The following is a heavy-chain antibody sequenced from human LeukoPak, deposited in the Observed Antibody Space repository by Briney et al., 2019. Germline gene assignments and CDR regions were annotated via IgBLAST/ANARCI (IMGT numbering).Heavy chain of an antibody. CDR3: TQQDSNTYYQIFH. CDR2: IRSKTYGGTT. D-gene: IGHD3-22*01. V-gene: IGHV3-49*04. CDR1: GFTFSSYS. J-gene: IGHJ4*02. Sequence: GGSLRLSCAASGFTFSSYSMNWVRQAPGKGLEWVGFIRSKTYGGTTEYAASVKGRFSISRDDSKSIAYLQLNSLKTEDTAVYYCTQQDSNTYYQIFHWGQGTLVTVSS.